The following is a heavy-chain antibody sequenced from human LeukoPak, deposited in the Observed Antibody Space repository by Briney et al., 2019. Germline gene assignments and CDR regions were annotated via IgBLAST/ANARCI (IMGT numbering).Heavy chain of an antibody. CDR2: IITLLDIT. Sequence: SVKVSCKASGGTLSNYAISWVRQAPGQGLEWMGRIITLLDITNYAQTFQGRVTITADTSTSTAYMELSSLRSADTAVYYCASDSDGSGRSNGMDVWGQGTAVTVSS. CDR3: ASDSDGSGRSNGMDV. J-gene: IGHJ6*02. D-gene: IGHD3-10*01. CDR1: GGTLSNYA. V-gene: IGHV1-69*04.